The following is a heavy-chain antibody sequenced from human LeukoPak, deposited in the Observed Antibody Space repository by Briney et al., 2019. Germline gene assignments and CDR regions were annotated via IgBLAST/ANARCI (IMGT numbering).Heavy chain of an antibody. Sequence: PGGSLRLSCAASGFSFSNYGMSWVRQAPGKGLEWVATLKQEGSEKYHVDSVKGRFTISRDNAEKSLYLQMNSLRAEDTAVYYCARPPFYCSGGTCYRYYFDYWGQGTLVTVSS. CDR1: GFSFSNYG. D-gene: IGHD2-15*01. CDR3: ARPPFYCSGGTCYRYYFDY. V-gene: IGHV3-7*01. CDR2: LKQEGSEK. J-gene: IGHJ4*02.